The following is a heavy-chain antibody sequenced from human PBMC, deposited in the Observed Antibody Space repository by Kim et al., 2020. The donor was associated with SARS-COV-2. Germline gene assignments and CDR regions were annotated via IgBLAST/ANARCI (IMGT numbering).Heavy chain of an antibody. CDR1: GYTFTSYG. J-gene: IGHJ4*02. V-gene: IGHV1-18*04. D-gene: IGHD3-10*01. CDR2: ISAYNGNT. CDR3: ARDLPIFDGSGSYHDY. Sequence: ASVKVSCKASGYTFTSYGISWVRQAPGQGLEWMGWISAYNGNTNYAQKLQGRVTMTTDTSTSTAYMELRSLRSDDTAVYYCARDLPIFDGSGSYHDYWGQGTLVTVSS.